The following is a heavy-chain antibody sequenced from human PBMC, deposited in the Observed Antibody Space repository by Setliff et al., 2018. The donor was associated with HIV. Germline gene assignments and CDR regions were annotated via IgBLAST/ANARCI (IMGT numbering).Heavy chain of an antibody. CDR2: ISSSSSYL. J-gene: IGHJ6*03. Sequence: GSLRLSCAAPGFTFSIHAMSWVRQAPGKGLEWVSSISSSSSYLYYADSVKGRFTISRDNSKNTLYLQMNSLRAEDTAVYYCARDRGSSWYYYYYYMDVWGKGTTVTVSS. CDR3: ARDRGSSWYYYYYYMDV. CDR1: GFTFSIHA. V-gene: IGHV3-21*01. D-gene: IGHD6-13*01.